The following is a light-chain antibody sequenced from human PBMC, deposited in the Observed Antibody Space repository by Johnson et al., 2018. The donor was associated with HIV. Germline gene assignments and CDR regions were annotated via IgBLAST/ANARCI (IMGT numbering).Light chain of an antibody. V-gene: IGLV1-51*01. CDR1: SSNIGNNY. CDR3: GTWYSSLSVQNYV. CDR2: ENN. Sequence: QLVLTQPPSVSAAQGQKVTISCSGSSSNIGNNYVSWYQQLPGTAPKLLIYENNKRPSGIPDRFSGSKSGTSATLGITGLQTGDEADYYCGTWYSSLSVQNYVFGTGTKVTVV. J-gene: IGLJ1*01.